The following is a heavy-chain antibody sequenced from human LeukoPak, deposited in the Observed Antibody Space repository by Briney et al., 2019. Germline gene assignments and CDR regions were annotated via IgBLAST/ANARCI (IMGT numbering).Heavy chain of an antibody. CDR1: GGSISSGGYY. Sequence: SSQTLSLTCTVSGGSISSGGYYWGWIRQPPGKGLEWIGYIYHSGSTYYNPSLKSGVTISVDRSKNQFSLKLSSVTAADTAVYYCARVIGIVVVPAARIFDYWGQGTLVTVSS. CDR3: ARVIGIVVVPAARIFDY. V-gene: IGHV4-31*03. D-gene: IGHD2-2*01. CDR2: IYHSGST. J-gene: IGHJ4*02.